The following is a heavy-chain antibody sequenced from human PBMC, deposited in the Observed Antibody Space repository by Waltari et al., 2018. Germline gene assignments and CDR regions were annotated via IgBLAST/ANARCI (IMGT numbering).Heavy chain of an antibody. CDR1: GVSVSENY. Sequence: EVQLVESGGGLIQPGGSLRLSCAVSGVSVSENYLTWVRQAPGKGLEWVSLLYRDGSTSYAESVKGRFTISRDTSKNVLYLQVDRLTVGDTAVYYCATHTPFNDFGASGYFYFFDYWGRGTLVTVSS. J-gene: IGHJ4*02. V-gene: IGHV3-53*01. CDR2: LYRDGST. D-gene: IGHD3-22*01. CDR3: ATHTPFNDFGASGYFYFFDY.